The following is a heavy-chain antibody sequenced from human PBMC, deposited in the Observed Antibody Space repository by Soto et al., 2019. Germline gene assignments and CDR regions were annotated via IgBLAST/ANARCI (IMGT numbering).Heavy chain of an antibody. CDR1: GGSISSSSSY. Sequence: SETLSLTCTVSGGSISSSSSYWGWIRQPPGKGLEWVGSIYYLGNTYYNPSLGGRVSISVDTSKNQFSLKLRSVTAEDTAVYYCARPMEPSNYDYYFDYWGQGTLVTVSS. D-gene: IGHD4-4*01. CDR2: IYYLGNT. V-gene: IGHV4-39*01. J-gene: IGHJ4*02. CDR3: ARPMEPSNYDYYFDY.